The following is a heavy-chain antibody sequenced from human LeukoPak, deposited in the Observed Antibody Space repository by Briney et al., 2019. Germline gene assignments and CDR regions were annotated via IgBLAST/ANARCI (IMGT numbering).Heavy chain of an antibody. CDR1: GGSISGYY. V-gene: IGHV4-59*01. CDR3: ARDRSGSYFGY. D-gene: IGHD1-26*01. Sequence: PETLSLTCTVSGGSISGYYWSWIRQPPGKGLEYIGYIYYSGSTNYNSSLKSRVTISVDTSKNQFSLKLSSVTAADTAVYYCARDRSGSYFGYWGQGTLVTVSS. CDR2: IYYSGST. J-gene: IGHJ4*02.